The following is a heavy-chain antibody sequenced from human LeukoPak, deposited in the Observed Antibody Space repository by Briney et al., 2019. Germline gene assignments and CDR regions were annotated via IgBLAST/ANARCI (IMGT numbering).Heavy chain of an antibody. V-gene: IGHV3-30*18. J-gene: IGHJ6*02. CDR3: AKGPVTAGGMDV. CDR2: ISYDGSDK. CDR1: GFTFSSYG. D-gene: IGHD2-21*02. Sequence: GGSLRLSCAAPGFTFSSYGMHWVRQAPGKGLEWVAVISYDGSDKYYADSVKGRFTISRDNSKNTLYLQMNSLRVEDTAVYYCAKGPVTAGGMDVWGQGTTVTVSS.